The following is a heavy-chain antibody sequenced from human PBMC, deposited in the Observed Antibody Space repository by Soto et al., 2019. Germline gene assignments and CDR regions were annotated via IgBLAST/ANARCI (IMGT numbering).Heavy chain of an antibody. Sequence: QVQLVQSGAEVKKPGASVKVSCKASGYTFTNFDINWVRQATGQGPEWRGWMNPTSGNTGYAQKFQGRDTMTRNTSISTAYMELSSLRSEDTAVYHCARSIAAGGRNWFDPWGQGTLVTVSS. CDR2: MNPTSGNT. CDR3: ARSIAAGGRNWFDP. J-gene: IGHJ5*02. CDR1: GYTFTNFD. D-gene: IGHD6-13*01. V-gene: IGHV1-8*01.